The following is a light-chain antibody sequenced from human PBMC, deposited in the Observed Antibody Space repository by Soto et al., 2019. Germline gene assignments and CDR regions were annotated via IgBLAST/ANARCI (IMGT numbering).Light chain of an antibody. CDR2: GNS. CDR3: QSYDSSLSGRDVV. J-gene: IGLJ2*01. CDR1: SSNIGAGYD. V-gene: IGLV1-40*01. Sequence: QSVLTQPPSVSGAPGQRVTISCTGSSSNIGAGYDVHWYQQLPGTAPKLLIHGNSNRPSGVPDRFSGSKSGTSASLAITGLQAEDEADYYCQSYDSSLSGRDVVFGGGTKLTVL.